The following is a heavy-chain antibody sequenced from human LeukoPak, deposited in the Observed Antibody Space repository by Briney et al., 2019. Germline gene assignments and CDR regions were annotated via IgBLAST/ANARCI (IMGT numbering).Heavy chain of an antibody. CDR2: ISGRGSTI. D-gene: IGHD5-12*01. J-gene: IGHJ4*02. Sequence: PGGSLRLSCAASGFNFSSHSMNWVRRAPGKGLEWVSYISGRGSTIYYADSVKGRFTISRDNARNSLILQMNSLRAEDTALYYCAKDISTSVATIEDWGQGTLVTVSS. V-gene: IGHV3-48*01. CDR3: AKDISTSVATIED. CDR1: GFNFSSHS.